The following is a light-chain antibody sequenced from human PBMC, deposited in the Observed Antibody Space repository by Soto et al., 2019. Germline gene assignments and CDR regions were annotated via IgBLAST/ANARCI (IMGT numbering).Light chain of an antibody. CDR3: SSWDDSLNGVA. Sequence: QSVLTQAPSASGXXXXRVXXXXXGSTSXIGKYTVNWYQQLPGTAPKLLVHSNDQRPSGVPDRFYGSKSGTSASLAISGLQSEDEADYYCSSWDDSLNGVAFGGGTQLTVL. CDR2: SND. J-gene: IGLJ2*01. V-gene: IGLV1-44*01. CDR1: TSXIGKYT.